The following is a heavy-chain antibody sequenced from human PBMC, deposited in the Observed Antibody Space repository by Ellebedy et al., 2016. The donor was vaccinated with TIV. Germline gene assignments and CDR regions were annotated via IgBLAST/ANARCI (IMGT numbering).Heavy chain of an antibody. D-gene: IGHD3-10*01. CDR2: ISAYNGNT. CDR3: ARVITMVRGVIITRYFDY. Sequence: ASVKVSCKASGYTFTSYGISWVRQAPGQGLEWMGWISAYNGNTNYAQKLQGRVTMTTDTSTSTAYMELRSLRSDDTAVYYCARVITMVRGVIITRYFDYWGQGTLVTVSS. CDR1: GYTFTSYG. J-gene: IGHJ4*02. V-gene: IGHV1-18*04.